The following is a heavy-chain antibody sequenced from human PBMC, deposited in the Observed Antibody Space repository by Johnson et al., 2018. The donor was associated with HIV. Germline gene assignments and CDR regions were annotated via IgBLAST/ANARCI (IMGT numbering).Heavy chain of an antibody. Sequence: QVQLVESAGGVVRPGGSLRLSCVVSGFTFSSYAMSWVRQAPGKGLEWVAVISYDGSNKYYADSVKGRFTISRDNSKNTLYLQMNSLRAEDTAVYYCARAKQRADAFDIWGQGTMVTVSS. CDR3: ARAKQRADAFDI. CDR1: GFTFSSYA. D-gene: IGHD6-25*01. V-gene: IGHV3-30*03. CDR2: ISYDGSNK. J-gene: IGHJ3*02.